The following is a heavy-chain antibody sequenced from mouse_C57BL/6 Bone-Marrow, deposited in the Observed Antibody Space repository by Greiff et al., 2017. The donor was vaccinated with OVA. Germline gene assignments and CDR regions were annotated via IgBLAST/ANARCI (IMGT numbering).Heavy chain of an antibody. D-gene: IGHD1-1*01. CDR2: IWRGGST. V-gene: IGHV2-2*01. CDR1: GFSLTSYG. Sequence: VQVVESGPGLVQPSQSLSITCTVSGFSLTSYGVHWVRQSPGKGLEWLGVIWRGGSTDYNAAFISRLSISKDNSKSQVFFKMNSLQADDTAIYYCASPVVDGYWYFDVWGTGTTVTVSS. CDR3: ASPVVDGYWYFDV. J-gene: IGHJ1*03.